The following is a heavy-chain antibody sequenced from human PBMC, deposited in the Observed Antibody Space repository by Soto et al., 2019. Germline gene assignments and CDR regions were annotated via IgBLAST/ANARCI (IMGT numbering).Heavy chain of an antibody. CDR1: GYTFTGYY. CDR3: ARESQEGGYDILTGLPLEY. J-gene: IGHJ4*02. Sequence: ASVKVSCKASGYTFTGYYMHWVRQAPGQGLEWMGWINPNSGGTNYAQKFQGWVTMTRDTSISTAYTELSRLRSDDTAVYYCARESQEGGYDILTGLPLEYWGQGTLVTVSS. D-gene: IGHD3-9*01. V-gene: IGHV1-2*04. CDR2: INPNSGGT.